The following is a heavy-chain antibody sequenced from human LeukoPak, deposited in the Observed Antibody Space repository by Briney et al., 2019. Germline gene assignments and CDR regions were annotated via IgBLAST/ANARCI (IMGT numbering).Heavy chain of an antibody. D-gene: IGHD3-22*01. Sequence: GGSLRLSCAASGFTFSSYNMIWVRQAPGKGLEWVSSISSSSSYIYYADSVKGRFTISRDNAKNSLYLQMNSLRAEDTAVYYCARDHDSSGYWDNDYWGQGTLVTVSS. CDR3: ARDHDSSGYWDNDY. V-gene: IGHV3-21*01. CDR1: GFTFSSYN. CDR2: ISSSSSYI. J-gene: IGHJ4*02.